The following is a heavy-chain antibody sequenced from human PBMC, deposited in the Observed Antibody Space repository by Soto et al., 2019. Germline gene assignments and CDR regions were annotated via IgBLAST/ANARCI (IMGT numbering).Heavy chain of an antibody. V-gene: IGHV3-23*01. Sequence: GGSLRLSCAASGFTFSSYAMSWVRQAPGKGLEWVSAISGSGGSTYYADSVKGRFTISRDNSKNSLYLQMNSLRAEDTAVYYCARDSSSSPYYFDYWGQGTLVTVSS. CDR2: ISGSGGST. D-gene: IGHD6-6*01. CDR1: GFTFSSYA. CDR3: ARDSSSSPYYFDY. J-gene: IGHJ4*02.